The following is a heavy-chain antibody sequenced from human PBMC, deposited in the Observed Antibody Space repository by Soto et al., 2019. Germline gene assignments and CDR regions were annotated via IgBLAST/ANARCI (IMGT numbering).Heavy chain of an antibody. CDR1: GFTFSDYY. Sequence: PGGSLRLSCAASGFTFSDYYMSWIRQAPGKGLEWVSYISFTSSYTNYADSVKGRFTISRDNAKNSLYLQMNSLRAEDTAVYYCARSNYYDSRGYYAIDYWGQGTLVTVSS. J-gene: IGHJ4*02. CDR3: ARSNYYDSRGYYAIDY. D-gene: IGHD3-22*01. CDR2: ISFTSSYT. V-gene: IGHV3-11*03.